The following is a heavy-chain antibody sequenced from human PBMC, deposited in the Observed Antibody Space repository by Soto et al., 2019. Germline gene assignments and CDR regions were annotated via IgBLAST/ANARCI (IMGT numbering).Heavy chain of an antibody. CDR1: GDSVSSNSAA. D-gene: IGHD1-1*01. CDR2: TYYRSKWYN. CDR3: ARDVFQLERRRSANPYYFDY. J-gene: IGHJ4*02. Sequence: PSQTLSLTCAISGDSVSSNSAAWNWIRQSPSRGLEWLGRTYYRSKWYNDYAVSVKSRITINPDTSKNQFSLQLNSVTPEDTAVYYCARDVFQLERRRSANPYYFDYWGQGTLVTVSS. V-gene: IGHV6-1*01.